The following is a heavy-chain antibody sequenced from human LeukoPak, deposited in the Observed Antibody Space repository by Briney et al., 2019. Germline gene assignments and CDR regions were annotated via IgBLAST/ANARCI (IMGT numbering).Heavy chain of an antibody. CDR2: INPNSGGT. CDR1: GYTVTGNY. CDR3: ARGSYDSSDFEYFHH. Sequence: ASVKVSCTASGYTVTGNYMHWVRQAPGQGLEWMGWINPNSGGTNYAQKFQGRVTMTRDTSIGTAYMELNRLRSDDTAVYYCARGSYDSSDFEYFHHWGQGTLVTVSS. V-gene: IGHV1-2*02. D-gene: IGHD3-22*01. J-gene: IGHJ1*01.